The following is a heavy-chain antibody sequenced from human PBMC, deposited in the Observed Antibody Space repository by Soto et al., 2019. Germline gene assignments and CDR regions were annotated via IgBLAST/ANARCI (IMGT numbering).Heavy chain of an antibody. CDR3: GRVGDYNFWSGPDY. CDR2: TRNKANRYTT. Sequence: GGSLRLSCAASGFSFSDHYMDWVRQAPGKGLEWVARTRNKANRYTTEYAASVKDRFTISRDDSKNSLYLQMSSLQTVDTAVYYCGRVGDYNFWSGPDYWGQGTLVTVSS. V-gene: IGHV3-72*01. J-gene: IGHJ4*02. D-gene: IGHD3-3*01. CDR1: GFSFSDHY.